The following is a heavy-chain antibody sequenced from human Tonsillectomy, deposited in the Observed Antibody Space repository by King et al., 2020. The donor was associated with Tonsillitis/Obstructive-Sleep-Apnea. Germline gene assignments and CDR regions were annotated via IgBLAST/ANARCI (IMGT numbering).Heavy chain of an antibody. CDR1: GDSISSYY. D-gene: IGHD1-14*01. V-gene: IGHV4-59*08. CDR3: ARQYNVYNWFDP. J-gene: IGHJ5*02. CDR2: IYYSGST. Sequence: QPQESGPGLVKPSETLSLTCTVSGDSISSYYWSWIRQPPGKGLEWSGYIYYSGSTKYNPSLKSRVTISVDTSKNQFSLKLSSVTAADTAVYYCARQYNVYNWFDPWGQGTLVTVSS.